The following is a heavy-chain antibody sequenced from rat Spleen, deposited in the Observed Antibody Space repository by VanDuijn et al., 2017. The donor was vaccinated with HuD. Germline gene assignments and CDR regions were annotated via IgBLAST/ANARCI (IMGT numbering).Heavy chain of an antibody. J-gene: IGHJ2*01. V-gene: IGHV2-45*01. CDR1: GFSLTSYN. Sequence: QVQLKESGPGLVQPSQTLSLTCTVAGFSLTSYNVHWVRQPPGKGLEWMGVMWSGGSTDYNSALKSRLSISRDTSKNQVFLKMNSLQSEDTTTYYCARGDYGGYRDWGQGVMVTVSS. D-gene: IGHD1-11*01. CDR2: MWSGGST. CDR3: ARGDYGGYRD.